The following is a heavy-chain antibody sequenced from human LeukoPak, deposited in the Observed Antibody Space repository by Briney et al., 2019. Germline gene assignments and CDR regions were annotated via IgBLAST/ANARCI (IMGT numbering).Heavy chain of an antibody. CDR3: ARDATRGYFDY. J-gene: IGHJ4*02. V-gene: IGHV4-61*01. CDR1: GGSISSGSYY. CDR2: IYYSGST. D-gene: IGHD5-12*01. Sequence: SETLSLTCTVSGGSISSGSYYWSWIRQPPGKGLEWIGYIYYSGSTNYNPSLKSRVTISVDTSKNQFSLKLSSVTAADTAVYYCARDATRGYFDYWGQGTLVTVSS.